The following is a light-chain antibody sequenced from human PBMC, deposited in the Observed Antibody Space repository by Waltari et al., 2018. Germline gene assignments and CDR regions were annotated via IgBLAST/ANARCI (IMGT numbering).Light chain of an antibody. Sequence: EKVMPQSPATLSFSPGEVGTLSCRASQSVSSNVAWYQHRPGQAPRPLIYDASTRASGIPARFSGSWSGTEFALTISGLQSEDFALYYCQQYNDWYSFGQGTKLEIK. J-gene: IGKJ2*03. CDR1: QSVSSN. CDR3: QQYNDWYS. CDR2: DAS. V-gene: IGKV3-15*01.